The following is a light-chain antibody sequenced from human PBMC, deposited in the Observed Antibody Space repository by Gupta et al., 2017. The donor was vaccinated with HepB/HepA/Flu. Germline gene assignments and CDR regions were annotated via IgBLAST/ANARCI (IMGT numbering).Light chain of an antibody. V-gene: IGLV2-14*03. Sequence: QSALTQPASVSGSPEQSITISCTGTSSDVGGYNYVSWYQQHPGKAPKLMIYDVSNRPSGVSNRFSGSKSGNTASLTISGLQAEDEADYYCSSYTSRSTLGVFGTGTKVTVL. J-gene: IGLJ1*01. CDR2: DVS. CDR3: SSYTSRSTLGV. CDR1: SSDVGGYNY.